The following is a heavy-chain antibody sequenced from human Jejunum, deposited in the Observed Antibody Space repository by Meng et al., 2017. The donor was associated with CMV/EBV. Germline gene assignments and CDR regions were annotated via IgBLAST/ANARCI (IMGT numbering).Heavy chain of an antibody. CDR3: AKDGGSYLDYYFDY. J-gene: IGHJ4*02. Sequence: EYTVTDYYMNWVRQAPGQGLEWMGWINPNTGGTNYAQKFQGRVTMTRDTSTNTAYMELTRLRSDDTALYYCAKDGGSYLDYYFDYWGQGTLVTVSS. CDR2: INPNTGGT. V-gene: IGHV1-2*02. CDR1: EYTVTDYY. D-gene: IGHD1-26*01.